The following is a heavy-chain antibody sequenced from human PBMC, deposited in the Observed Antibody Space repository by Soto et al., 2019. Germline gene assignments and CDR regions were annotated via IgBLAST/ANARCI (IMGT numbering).Heavy chain of an antibody. D-gene: IGHD6-19*01. CDR2: IYPGDSDT. Sequence: ESLRISCKGSGYSFTIYWIGWVRQIPGKGLEWMGIIYPGDSDTRYSPSFQGQVTISADKSISTAYLQWSSLKASDTAMYYCARGEAGTGYYYYYGMDVWGQGNTVTVSS. J-gene: IGHJ6*02. CDR1: GYSFTIYW. V-gene: IGHV5-51*01. CDR3: ARGEAGTGYYYYYGMDV.